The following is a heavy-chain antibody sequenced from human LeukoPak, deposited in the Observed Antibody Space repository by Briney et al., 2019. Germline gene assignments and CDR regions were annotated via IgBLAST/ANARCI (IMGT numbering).Heavy chain of an antibody. CDR3: ARGLVAAATGWFDP. CDR2: IYYSGNT. Sequence: SETLSLTCTVSGGSVNTYYWTWIRQPPGKGLEWIGHIYYSGNTNYNPSLKSRVTISVDTSKKRFSLKLRSVTAADTAVYYCARGLVAAATGWFDPWGQGTLVTVSS. D-gene: IGHD2-2*01. J-gene: IGHJ5*02. CDR1: GGSVNTYY. V-gene: IGHV4-59*02.